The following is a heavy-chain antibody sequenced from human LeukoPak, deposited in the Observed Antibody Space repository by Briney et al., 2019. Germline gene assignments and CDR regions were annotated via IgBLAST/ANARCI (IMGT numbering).Heavy chain of an antibody. CDR2: IIPILGIA. V-gene: IGHV1-69*02. CDR1: GGTFSSYT. Sequence: ASVKVSCKASGGTFSSYTISWVRQAPGQGLKWMGRIIPILGIANYAQKFQGRVTITADKSTSTAYMELSSLRSEDTAVYYCARGRYYDSNPMDVWGQGTTVTVSS. CDR3: ARGRYYDSNPMDV. D-gene: IGHD3-22*01. J-gene: IGHJ6*02.